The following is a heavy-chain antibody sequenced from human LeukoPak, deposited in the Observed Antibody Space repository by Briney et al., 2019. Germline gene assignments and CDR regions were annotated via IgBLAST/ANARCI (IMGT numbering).Heavy chain of an antibody. V-gene: IGHV3-48*03. CDR1: GFTFSSYE. CDR3: ARWRGVIAAATFDY. J-gene: IGHJ4*02. Sequence: PGGSLRLSCAASGFTFSSYEMNWVRQAPGKGLEWVSYISSSGSTIYHADSVKGRFTISRDNAKNSLYLQMNSPRAEDTAVYYCARWRGVIAAATFDYWGQGTLVTVSS. D-gene: IGHD6-13*01. CDR2: ISSSGSTI.